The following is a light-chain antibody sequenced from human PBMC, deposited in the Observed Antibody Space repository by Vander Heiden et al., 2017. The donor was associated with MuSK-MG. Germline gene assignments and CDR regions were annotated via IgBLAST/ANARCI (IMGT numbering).Light chain of an antibody. Sequence: EIVLTQSPATLSLSPGERATLSCRASQSVRSYLAWYQQKPGQAPRLLIYDASTRATGIPARCSGSGSGTDFTLTISSREPEDFAVYYCQQRSNWPPNTFGQGTRLEIK. V-gene: IGKV3-11*01. CDR1: QSVRSY. J-gene: IGKJ5*01. CDR2: DAS. CDR3: QQRSNWPPNT.